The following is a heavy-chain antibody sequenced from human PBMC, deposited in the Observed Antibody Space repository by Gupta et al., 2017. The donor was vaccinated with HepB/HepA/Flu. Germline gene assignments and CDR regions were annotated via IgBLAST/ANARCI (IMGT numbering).Heavy chain of an antibody. CDR3: ATWPFTVTHRDFDH. CDR2: VDPADGET. CDR1: GYSFTDYY. D-gene: IGHD4-17*01. J-gene: IGHJ4*02. Sequence: EVQVVQSGPDVKKPGASVKISCKVSGYSFTDYYIHWIQQAPGKGLQWMGLVDPADGETHYAEKFQDRVTMSADTSTETAYMQLSGLRSEDTATYYCATWPFTVTHRDFDHWGQGTLVTV. V-gene: IGHV1-69-2*01.